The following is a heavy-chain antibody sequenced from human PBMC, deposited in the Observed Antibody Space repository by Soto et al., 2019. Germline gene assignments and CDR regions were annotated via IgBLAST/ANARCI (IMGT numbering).Heavy chain of an antibody. J-gene: IGHJ5*02. CDR3: ARHYSSGSRNWFDP. Sequence: SETLSLTCSVSGGSINSSSYFWGWVRQPPGKGLEWIGSIYYSGSTYYNPSLRSRVTISVDTSKNQFSLKLNSVTAADTAVFYCARHYSSGSRNWFDPWGQGTLVTVSS. CDR2: IYYSGST. CDR1: GGSINSSSYF. V-gene: IGHV4-39*01. D-gene: IGHD6-19*01.